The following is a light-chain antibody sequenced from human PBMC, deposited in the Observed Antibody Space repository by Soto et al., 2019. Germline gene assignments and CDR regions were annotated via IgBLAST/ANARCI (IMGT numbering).Light chain of an antibody. V-gene: IGLV2-14*01. CDR3: SSYTGSITYVV. CDR1: SSDVGGYNY. Sequence: QSALTQPASVSGSPGQSITISCTGTSSDVGGYNYVSWYQQHPGKAPKLLIYDVSNRPSGVSNRFSGSKSANTASLTISGLQAEDEADYYCSSYTGSITYVVFGGGTKVTVL. J-gene: IGLJ2*01. CDR2: DVS.